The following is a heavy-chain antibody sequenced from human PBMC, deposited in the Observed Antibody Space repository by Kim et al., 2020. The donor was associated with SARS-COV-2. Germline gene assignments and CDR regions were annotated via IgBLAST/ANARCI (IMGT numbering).Heavy chain of an antibody. V-gene: IGHV3-30*07. Sequence: DSVKGRVTNSRDNSKHTLYLQMNSLTAEDAAVYYCARYPKKASTNWVFCDSWRQGTLVTVSS. D-gene: IGHD2-2*01. CDR3: ARYPKKASTNWVFCDS. J-gene: IGHJ4*02.